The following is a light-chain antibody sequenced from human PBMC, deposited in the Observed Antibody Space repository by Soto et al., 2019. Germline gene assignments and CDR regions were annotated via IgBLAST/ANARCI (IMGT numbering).Light chain of an antibody. CDR3: QQYNNWPPIT. CDR1: QSVSSN. J-gene: IGKJ2*01. V-gene: IGKV3-15*01. Sequence: EVVMTQSPATLSVSPGERATLSCRASQSVSSNLAWYQQKPGQAPRLLIYGASTRATGIPARFSGSGSGTEFTLLISSLQSEDFAIYYCQQYNNWPPITFGQGTKLEIK. CDR2: GAS.